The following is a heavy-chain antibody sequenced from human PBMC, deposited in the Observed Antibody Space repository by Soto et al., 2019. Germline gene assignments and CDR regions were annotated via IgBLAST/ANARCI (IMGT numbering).Heavy chain of an antibody. V-gene: IGHV3-23*01. D-gene: IGHD3-16*01. Sequence: EVQLLDSEGGSVQPGGSLRLSCAASGFTFSNYAMTWVRQGPGKGLEWVSGISGSGGRSYYADSVKGRFTISRDNSKSTLYLQMNSLRAEDTAVYYCAKAYFVWSSEQPYYFDYWGQGTLVTVSS. CDR3: AKAYFVWSSEQPYYFDY. CDR2: ISGSGGRS. J-gene: IGHJ4*02. CDR1: GFTFSNYA.